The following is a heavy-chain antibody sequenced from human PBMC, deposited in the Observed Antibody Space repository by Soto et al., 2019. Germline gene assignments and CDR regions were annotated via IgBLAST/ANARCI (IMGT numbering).Heavy chain of an antibody. J-gene: IGHJ4*02. CDR1: GFTFTNSA. V-gene: IGHV1-58*02. Sequence: QMQLAQSGPEVKKPGTSVKVSCKASGFTFTNSAIQWVRQARGQRLEGIGWIVVGSGRTDYAQKCQERLTITRDMSTTSAYMELSSLRLEDTAVYYCAAVQGGGTTFHFWGQGTLVTVSS. CDR2: IVVGSGRT. CDR3: AAVQGGGTTFHF. D-gene: IGHD1-7*01.